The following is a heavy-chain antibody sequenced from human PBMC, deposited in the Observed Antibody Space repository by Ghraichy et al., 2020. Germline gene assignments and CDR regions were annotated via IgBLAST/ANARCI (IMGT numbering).Heavy chain of an antibody. D-gene: IGHD3-16*02. J-gene: IGHJ4*02. CDR3: VRDYHGRVDY. CDR1: GASVSSGSYY. CDR2: MYTRGST. Sequence: SETLSLTCSVSGASVSSGSYYWSWIRQSAGRGLEFVGRMYTRGSTNYNPSLKSRVTISLDTSKNQVSLKLTSVTAADTAVYFCVRDYHGRVDYWGQGTQVTVSS. V-gene: IGHV4-61*02.